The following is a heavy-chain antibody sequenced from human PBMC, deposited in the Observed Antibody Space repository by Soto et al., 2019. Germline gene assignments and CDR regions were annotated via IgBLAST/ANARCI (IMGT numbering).Heavy chain of an antibody. CDR1: GFTFRSYA. CDR2: ISGSGSMI. D-gene: IGHD3-22*01. V-gene: IGHV3-23*01. Sequence: GGSLRLSCAASGFTFRSYAVSWVRQAPGKGLEWISSISGSGSMIYYADSVKGRFTISRDNSKNTLYLQMSSLRAEDTAVYYCAKVFYYYDSSGYYYFDYWGQGTLVTVSS. CDR3: AKVFYYYDSSGYYYFDY. J-gene: IGHJ4*02.